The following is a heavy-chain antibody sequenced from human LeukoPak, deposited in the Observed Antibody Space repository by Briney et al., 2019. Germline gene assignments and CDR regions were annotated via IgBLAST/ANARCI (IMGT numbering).Heavy chain of an antibody. CDR3: AKDTLYGAAAEIDY. Sequence: GGSLRLSCAASGFTFDDYAMHWVRQAPGKGLEWVSGISWNSGSIGYADSVKGRFTISRDNAKNSLYLQMNSLRAEDTAFYYCAKDTLYGAAAEIDYWGQGTLVTVSS. D-gene: IGHD6-13*01. CDR2: ISWNSGSI. J-gene: IGHJ4*02. V-gene: IGHV3-9*01. CDR1: GFTFDDYA.